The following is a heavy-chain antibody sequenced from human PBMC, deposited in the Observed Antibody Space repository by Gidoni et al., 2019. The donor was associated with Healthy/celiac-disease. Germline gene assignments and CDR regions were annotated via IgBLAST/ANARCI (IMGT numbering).Heavy chain of an antibody. D-gene: IGHD6-6*01. Sequence: QVRLQQWGAGLLKPSETLSLTCAVYGGSFSGYYWSWIRQPPGKGLEWIGEINHSGSTNYNPSLKSRVTISVDTSKNQFSLKLSSVTAAGTAVYYCARGGGSSSANWFDPWGQGTLVTVSS. J-gene: IGHJ5*02. CDR1: GGSFSGYY. V-gene: IGHV4-34*01. CDR3: ARGGGSSSANWFDP. CDR2: INHSGST.